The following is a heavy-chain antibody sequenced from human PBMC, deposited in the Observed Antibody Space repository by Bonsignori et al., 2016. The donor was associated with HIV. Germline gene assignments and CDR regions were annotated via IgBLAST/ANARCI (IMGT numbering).Heavy chain of an antibody. Sequence: VRQAPGKGLEWVSSINSISSYIYYADSVKGRFTISRDNAKNSLYLQMNSLRAEDTAVYYCARVPIQLWSASPDAFDIWGQGDNGHRLL. J-gene: IGHJ3*02. CDR3: ARVPIQLWSASPDAFDI. D-gene: IGHD5-18*01. CDR2: INSISSYI. V-gene: IGHV3-21*01.